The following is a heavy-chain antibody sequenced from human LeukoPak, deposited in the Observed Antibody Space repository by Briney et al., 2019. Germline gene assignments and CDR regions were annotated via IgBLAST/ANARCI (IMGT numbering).Heavy chain of an antibody. V-gene: IGHV3-11*05. J-gene: IGHJ4*02. CDR3: ARDSSSSSWFDY. D-gene: IGHD6-13*01. CDR1: GFSFSDYY. CDR2: ISSSSNTYT. Sequence: GGSLRLSCAASGFSFSDYYMSWIRQAPGKGLEWVSYISSSSNTYTKYADSVKGRFTISRDNRKNSLYLQMNSLRADDTAVYYCARDSSSSSWFDYWGQGTLVTVSS.